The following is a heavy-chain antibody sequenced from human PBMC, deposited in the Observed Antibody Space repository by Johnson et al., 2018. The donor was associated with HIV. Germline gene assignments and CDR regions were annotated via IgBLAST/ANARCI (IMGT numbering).Heavy chain of an antibody. CDR3: ARGLIIQLWLQAAFDI. CDR2: ISWKSINI. Sequence: VQLVESGGGSVQPGTSLRLSCAASGFSIDDFAMHWVRQAPGKGLEWVSGISWKSINIVYADSVKGRFTISRDNSKNTLYLQMNSLRAEDTAVYYCARGLIIQLWLQAAFDIWGQGTMVTVSS. CDR1: GFSIDDFA. J-gene: IGHJ3*02. D-gene: IGHD5-18*01. V-gene: IGHV3-9*01.